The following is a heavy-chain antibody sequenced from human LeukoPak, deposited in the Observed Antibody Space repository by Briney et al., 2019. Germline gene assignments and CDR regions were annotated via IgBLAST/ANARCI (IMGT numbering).Heavy chain of an antibody. Sequence: GGSLRLSCAAPGFTFSSYWMHWVRQAPGKGLVWVSRINTDGSSTSYADSVKGRFTISRDNAENTLYLQMNSLRAEDTAVYYCARESGIAAALDLWGQGTLVTVSS. CDR2: INTDGSST. V-gene: IGHV3-74*01. D-gene: IGHD6-13*01. CDR1: GFTFSSYW. J-gene: IGHJ5*02. CDR3: ARESGIAAALDL.